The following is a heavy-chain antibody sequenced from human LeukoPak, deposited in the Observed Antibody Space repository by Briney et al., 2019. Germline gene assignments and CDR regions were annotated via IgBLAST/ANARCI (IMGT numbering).Heavy chain of an antibody. J-gene: IGHJ4*02. CDR2: IGTAGDT. CDR3: ARGALGFDY. Sequence: GGSLRLSCAASGFSFSSYDIQWVRQATGKGLEWVSSIGTAGDTYYAGSVKGRFTLSRENAKKSSYLQVNNLGAGDTAVYYCARGALGFDYWGQGTLVTVSS. CDR1: GFSFSSYD. V-gene: IGHV3-13*04.